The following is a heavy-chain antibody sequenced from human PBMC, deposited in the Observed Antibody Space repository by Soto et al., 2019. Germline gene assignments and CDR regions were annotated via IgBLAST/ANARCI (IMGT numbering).Heavy chain of an antibody. Sequence: GGSLRLSCASSGFTFSSYGMHWVRQAPGKGLEWVAVISYDGSNKYYADSVKGRFTISRDNSKNTLYLQMNSLRAEDTAVYYCAKDRAYYDFWSGYYRNHYYYYGMDVWGQGTTVTVSS. D-gene: IGHD3-3*01. V-gene: IGHV3-30*18. J-gene: IGHJ6*02. CDR1: GFTFSSYG. CDR3: AKDRAYYDFWSGYYRNHYYYYGMDV. CDR2: ISYDGSNK.